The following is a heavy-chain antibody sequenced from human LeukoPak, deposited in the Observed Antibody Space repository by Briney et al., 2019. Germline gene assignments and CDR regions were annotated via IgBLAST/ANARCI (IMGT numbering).Heavy chain of an antibody. CDR2: INSDGSEG. CDR1: GFTFSGFW. D-gene: IGHD6-13*01. V-gene: IGHV3-7*03. CDR3: AKGIAADADWYFDL. Sequence: GGSLRLSCAVSGFTFSGFWMSWSRQAPGKGLEWVASINSDGSEGYYADVVKGRFTISRDNAKNSLYLQINSLRAEDTAVYYCAKGIAADADWYFDLWGRGTLVIVSS. J-gene: IGHJ2*01.